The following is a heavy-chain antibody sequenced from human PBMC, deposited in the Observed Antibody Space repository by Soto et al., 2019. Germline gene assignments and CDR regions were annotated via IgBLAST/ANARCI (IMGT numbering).Heavy chain of an antibody. J-gene: IGHJ4*02. CDR1: RFTFSSYG. V-gene: IGHV3-30*03. D-gene: IGHD6-19*01. CDR3: AVMAVAGSTSWDF. Sequence: GGSLRLSCAASRFTFSSYGMHWVRQAPGKGLEWVAVISHDGNKEYYGGSVKGRFTISRDNSKNTMYLEMNSLSADDTAVYHCAVMAVAGSTSWDFWGQGTLVTVS. CDR2: ISHDGNKE.